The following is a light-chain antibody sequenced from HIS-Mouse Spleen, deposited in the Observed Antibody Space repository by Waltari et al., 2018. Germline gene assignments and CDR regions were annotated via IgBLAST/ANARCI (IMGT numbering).Light chain of an antibody. CDR2: EVS. V-gene: IGLV2-14*01. J-gene: IGLJ2*01. CDR3: SSYTSSSTYVV. Sequence: QSALTQPASVSGSPGQSITISCTGTSSDVGGYNYVSWYQQHPGKAPKLMIYEVSNRPSGGSNRFSGSKSGNTASLTISGRQAEDEADYYCSSYTSSSTYVVFGGGTKLTVL. CDR1: SSDVGGYNY.